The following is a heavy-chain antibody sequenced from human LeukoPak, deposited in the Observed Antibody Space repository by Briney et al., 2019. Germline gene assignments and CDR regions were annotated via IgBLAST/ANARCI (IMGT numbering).Heavy chain of an antibody. CDR3: ARLGSYHDF. V-gene: IGHV4-4*09. CDR1: GASISNYY. Sequence: SETLSLTCTVSGASISNYYWSWSRQTPEKGLEWMGHIHSSGGSSYYPSLKSRLTLSIDTSRNHLSLKLPSVTAADTAVYFCARLGSYHDFWGQGALVTVSS. J-gene: IGHJ4*02. D-gene: IGHD1-26*01. CDR2: IHSSGGS.